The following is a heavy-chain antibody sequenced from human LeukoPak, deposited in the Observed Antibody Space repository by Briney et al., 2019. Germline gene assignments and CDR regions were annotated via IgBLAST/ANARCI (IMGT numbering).Heavy chain of an antibody. J-gene: IGHJ4*02. CDR3: AKESQLSYSGTFYIDY. D-gene: IGHD1-26*01. Sequence: GGSLRLSCAASGFTFSSYGMHWARQAPGKGLEWVAFIRYDGSNKYYADSVKGRFTISRDSSKNTLYLQMNSLRAEDTAVYYCAKESQLSYSGTFYIDYWGQGTLVTVSS. CDR2: IRYDGSNK. CDR1: GFTFSSYG. V-gene: IGHV3-30*02.